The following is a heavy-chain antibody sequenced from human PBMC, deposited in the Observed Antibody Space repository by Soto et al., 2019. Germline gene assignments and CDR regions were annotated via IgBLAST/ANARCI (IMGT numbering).Heavy chain of an antibody. D-gene: IGHD3-3*01. CDR1: GGSISSYY. J-gene: IGHJ6*03. V-gene: IGHV4-59*08. CDR3: ARRDHDFWSGYYKNIPVYYMDV. CDR2: IYYSGST. Sequence: SETLSLTCTVSGGSISSYYWSWIRQPPGKGLEWIGYIYYSGSTNYNPSLKSRVTISVDTSKNQFSLKLSSVTAADTAVYYCARRDHDFWSGYYKNIPVYYMDVWGKGTTVTVSS.